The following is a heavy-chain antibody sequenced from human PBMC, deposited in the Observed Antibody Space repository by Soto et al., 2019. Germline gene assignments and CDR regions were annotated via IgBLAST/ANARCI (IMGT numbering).Heavy chain of an antibody. CDR3: ARDRSTIFGVVTSQVDWFDP. V-gene: IGHV1-69*13. CDR2: IIPIFGTA. D-gene: IGHD3-3*01. Sequence: SVKVSCKASGGTFSSYAISWVRQAPGQGLEWMGGIIPIFGTANYAQKFQGRVTITADESTSTAYMELSSLRSEDTAVYYCARDRSTIFGVVTSQVDWFDPWGQGTLVTVSS. CDR1: GGTFSSYA. J-gene: IGHJ5*02.